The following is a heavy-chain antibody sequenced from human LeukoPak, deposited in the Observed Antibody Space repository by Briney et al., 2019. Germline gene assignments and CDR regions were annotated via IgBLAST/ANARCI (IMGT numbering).Heavy chain of an antibody. V-gene: IGHV3-48*03. J-gene: IGHJ6*02. CDR3: ARSLYCSSTSCSYGMDV. CDR1: GFTFSAYE. Sequence: GGSLRLSCAASGFTFSAYEMNWVRQAPGKGLEWVSYISSSGSTKNYADSVKGRFTISRDSAKNSLYLHMNSLRVEDTAAYYCARSLYCSSTSCSYGMDVWGQGTTVTVS. CDR2: ISSSGSTK. D-gene: IGHD2-2*01.